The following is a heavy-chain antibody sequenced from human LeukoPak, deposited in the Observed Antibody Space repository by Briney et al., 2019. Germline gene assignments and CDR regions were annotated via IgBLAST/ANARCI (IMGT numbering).Heavy chain of an antibody. J-gene: IGHJ4*02. CDR1: GFTFSSYG. Sequence: GGSLRLSCAASGFTFSSYGMHWVRQAPGKGLEWVAVISYDGSNKYYADSVKGRFTISRDNSKNTLYLQMNSLRAEDTAVYYCAKAQGNGKGYFDYWGQGTLVTVSS. CDR3: AKAQGNGKGYFDY. CDR2: ISYDGSNK. D-gene: IGHD1-1*01. V-gene: IGHV3-30*18.